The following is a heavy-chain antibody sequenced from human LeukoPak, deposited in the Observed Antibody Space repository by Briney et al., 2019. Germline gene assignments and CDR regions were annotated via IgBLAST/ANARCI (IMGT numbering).Heavy chain of an antibody. J-gene: IGHJ4*02. D-gene: IGHD3-16*01. V-gene: IGHV3-64D*09. CDR1: GFTFSSYW. Sequence: GGSLRLSCAASGFTFSSYWMHWVRQAPGKGLEYVSSININGGSTYYADSVKGRFTISRDNSKNTLYLQMSSLRAEDTAVYYCVKDRYVDYWGQGTLVTVSS. CDR3: VKDRYVDY. CDR2: ININGGST.